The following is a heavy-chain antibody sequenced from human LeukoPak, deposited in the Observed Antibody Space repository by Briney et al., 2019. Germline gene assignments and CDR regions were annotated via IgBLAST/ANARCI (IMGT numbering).Heavy chain of an antibody. CDR2: IKGDGSST. CDR3: AGEWIQYYYYGMDV. J-gene: IGHJ6*02. V-gene: IGHV3-74*01. D-gene: IGHD2-2*03. CDR1: GFTLSSYW. Sequence: GGSLRLSCGASGFTLSSYWMHWVRQAPGKGLVWVSRIKGDGSSTSYAESVKGRFTISRDNAKNTLYLQMNSLRAEDTAVYYCAGEWIQYYYYGMDVWGQGTTVTVSS.